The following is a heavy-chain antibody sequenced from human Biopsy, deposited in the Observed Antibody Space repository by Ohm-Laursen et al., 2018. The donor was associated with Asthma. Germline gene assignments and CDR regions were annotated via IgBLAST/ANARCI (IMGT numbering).Heavy chain of an antibody. D-gene: IGHD3-3*01. CDR2: IYYSGST. V-gene: IGHV4-39*01. CDR1: GGSISSSSYY. Sequence: GTLSLTWTVSGGSISSSSYYWGWIRQPPGKGLEWIGSIYYSGSTYYNPSLKSRVTIFVDTSKNQFFLKLSSVTAADMAVYYCARRITIFGVVAYFDYWGQGTLVTVSS. CDR3: ARRITIFGVVAYFDY. J-gene: IGHJ4*02.